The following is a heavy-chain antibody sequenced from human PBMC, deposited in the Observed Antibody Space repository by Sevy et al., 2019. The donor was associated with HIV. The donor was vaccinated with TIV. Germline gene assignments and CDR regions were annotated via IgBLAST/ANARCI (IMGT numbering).Heavy chain of an antibody. Sequence: GGSLRLSCVATGFTFSDHYMEWVRQAPGKGLEWVGRTRNKAHGYTTEYAASVKGRFTISRDDSKNSLYVQMISLKTEETAVYYCATHAGIAAAGRVFDYWGQGTLVTVSS. V-gene: IGHV3-72*01. CDR3: ATHAGIAAAGRVFDY. CDR2: TRNKAHGYTT. D-gene: IGHD6-13*01. J-gene: IGHJ4*02. CDR1: GFTFSDHY.